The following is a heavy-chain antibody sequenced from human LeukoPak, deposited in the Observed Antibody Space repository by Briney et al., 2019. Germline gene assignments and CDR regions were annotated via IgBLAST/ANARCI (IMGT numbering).Heavy chain of an antibody. CDR1: RFTFRDYH. V-gene: IGHV3-48*01. CDR3: ARDISTS. Sequence: PGGSLRLSCSASRFTFRDYHMNWVRQAPGKGLEWIAYISSSRSTIYYADSVKGRFTISRDNAKNSLYLQMNSLRAEDTAVYYCARDISTSWGQGTLVTVSS. CDR2: ISSSRSTI. J-gene: IGHJ5*02. D-gene: IGHD2/OR15-2a*01.